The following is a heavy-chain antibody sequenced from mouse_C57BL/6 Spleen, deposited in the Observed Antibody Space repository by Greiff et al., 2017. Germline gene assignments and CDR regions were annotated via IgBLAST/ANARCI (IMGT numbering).Heavy chain of an antibody. D-gene: IGHD1-1*01. V-gene: IGHV1-82*01. CDR2: IYPGDGDT. CDR3: ARWSTVVATDFDV. Sequence: VKLMESGPELVKPGASVKISCKASGYAFSSSWMNWVKQRPGKGLEWIGRIYPGDGDTNYNGKFKGKATLTADKSSSTAYMQLSSLTSEDSAVYFCARWSTVVATDFDVWGTGTTVTVSS. J-gene: IGHJ1*03. CDR1: GYAFSSSW.